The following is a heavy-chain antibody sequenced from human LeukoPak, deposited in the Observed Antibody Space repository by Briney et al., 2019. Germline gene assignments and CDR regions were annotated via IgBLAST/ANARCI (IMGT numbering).Heavy chain of an antibody. V-gene: IGHV3-23*01. CDR1: GFTFSNYA. CDR3: ARVAAAGHFDY. J-gene: IGHJ4*02. D-gene: IGHD6-13*01. Sequence: GGSLRLSCAASGFTFSNYAMSWVRQAPGKGLEWVSAITGSGGNTYYEDSVKGRFTISRENAKNSLYLQMNSLRAGDTAVYYCARVAAAGHFDYWGQGTLVTVSP. CDR2: ITGSGGNT.